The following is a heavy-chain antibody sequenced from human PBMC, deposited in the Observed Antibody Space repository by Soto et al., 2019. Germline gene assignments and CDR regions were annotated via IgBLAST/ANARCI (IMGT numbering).Heavy chain of an antibody. CDR2: IYYSGST. J-gene: IGHJ4*02. CDR3: ASIAAAGTSSDY. V-gene: IGHV4-59*08. D-gene: IGHD6-13*01. CDR1: GGSISSYY. Sequence: SETLSLACTVSGGSISSYYWSWIRQPPGKGLEWIGDIYYSGSTNYNPSLKRRVTISVDTSKNQFSLKLSSVTAADTAVYYCASIAAAGTSSDYWGQGTLVTVSS.